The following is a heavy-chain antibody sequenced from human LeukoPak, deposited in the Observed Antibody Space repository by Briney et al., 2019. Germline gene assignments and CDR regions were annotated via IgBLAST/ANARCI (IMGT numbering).Heavy chain of an antibody. Sequence: PGTSPRLSCAASGFTFSSYGMHWVRQAPGKGLEWVAVIWYDGSNKYYADSVKGRFTISRDNSKNTLSLQMNSLRPEDTAVYYCAKSVASDAYWGQGTLVTVSS. CDR3: AKSVASDAY. J-gene: IGHJ4*02. V-gene: IGHV3-30*18. D-gene: IGHD5-12*01. CDR1: GFTFSSYG. CDR2: IWYDGSNK.